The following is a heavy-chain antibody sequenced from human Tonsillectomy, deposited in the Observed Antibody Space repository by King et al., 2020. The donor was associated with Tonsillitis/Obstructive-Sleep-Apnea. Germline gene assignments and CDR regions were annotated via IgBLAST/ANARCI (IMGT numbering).Heavy chain of an antibody. CDR2: ISCNSGNI. CDR3: AKGGSLGDGGYFDY. D-gene: IGHD1-26*01. CDR1: GFTFDDYA. Sequence: VQLVESGGGLVQPGRSLRLSCAASGFTFDDYAMHWVRQSPGKGLEWVSGISCNSGNIGYADSVKGRFTISRDNAKNSLYLQMNSLRAEDTALYYCAKGGSLGDGGYFDYWGQGTRVTVSS. V-gene: IGHV3-9*01. J-gene: IGHJ4*02.